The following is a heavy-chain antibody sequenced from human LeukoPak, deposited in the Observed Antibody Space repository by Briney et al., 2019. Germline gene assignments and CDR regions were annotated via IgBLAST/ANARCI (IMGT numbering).Heavy chain of an antibody. CDR1: GFTFSSYE. J-gene: IGHJ4*02. D-gene: IGHD4-17*01. CDR2: ISSSGSTI. Sequence: GGSLRLSCAASGFTFSSYEMNWVRQAPGKGLEWVSYISSSGSTIYYADSVKGRFTISRDNAKSSLYLQMNSLRAEDTAVYYCAREVGDYGDYSPEPNDYWGQGTLVTVSS. CDR3: AREVGDYGDYSPEPNDY. V-gene: IGHV3-48*03.